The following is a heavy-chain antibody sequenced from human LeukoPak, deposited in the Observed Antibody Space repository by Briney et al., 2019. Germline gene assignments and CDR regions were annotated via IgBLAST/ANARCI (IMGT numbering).Heavy chain of an antibody. Sequence: GGSLRLSCVASGFTFPEFTFSKAWMSWVRQPPGKGLEGVGRFKSKTDGGATDYAAPVKGRFTISRDVSKTTLFLQMNSLKTEDTAVYYCTADNCGSTSCYAHYWGQGTLVTVSS. CDR2: FKSKTDGGAT. D-gene: IGHD2-2*01. CDR3: TADNCGSTSCYAHY. V-gene: IGHV3-15*01. CDR1: GFTFPEFTFSKAW. J-gene: IGHJ4*02.